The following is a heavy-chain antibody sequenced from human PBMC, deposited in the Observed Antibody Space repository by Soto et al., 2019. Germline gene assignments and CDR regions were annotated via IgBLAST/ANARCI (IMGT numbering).Heavy chain of an antibody. D-gene: IGHD2-2*01. V-gene: IGHV1-46*01. CDR2: INPSGGST. CDR3: ARDERETCLDGRCYYFDF. J-gene: IGHJ4*02. CDR1: GYTFTSYY. Sequence: AASVKVSCKASGYTFTSYYMHWVRQAPGQGLEWMGIINPSGGSTSYAQKFQGRVTMTRDTSTSTVYMELSSLRSEDTAVYYCARDERETCLDGRCYYFDFWGQGTPVTVSS.